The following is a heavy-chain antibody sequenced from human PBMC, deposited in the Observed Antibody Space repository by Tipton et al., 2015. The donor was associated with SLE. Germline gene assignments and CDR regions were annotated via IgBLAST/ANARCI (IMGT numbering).Heavy chain of an antibody. CDR1: GGSFSDYY. CDR3: ARGGPHGYYYMDV. Sequence: TLSLTCAVYGGSFSDYYWSWVRQPPGKGLEWIGEINRSGSTNYNPSLKSRVSMSVDTSKNQFSLKLSSVTAADTAVYYCARGGPHGYYYMDVWGKGTTVTVSS. D-gene: IGHD3/OR15-3a*01. J-gene: IGHJ6*03. CDR2: INRSGST. V-gene: IGHV4-34*01.